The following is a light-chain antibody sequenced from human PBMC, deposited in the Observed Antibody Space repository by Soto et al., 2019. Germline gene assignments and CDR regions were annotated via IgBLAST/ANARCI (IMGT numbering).Light chain of an antibody. V-gene: IGKV3-20*01. CDR3: QQYDRSPWT. Sequence: EIVLTQSPGTLSLSPGERATLACRASQSVSSSYLAWYQQKPGQAPRLLICGASSRATGIPDRFSASGSGTDFTLTISRLEPEDLAVYYCQQYDRSPWTFGQGTKVEIK. CDR2: GAS. CDR1: QSVSSSY. J-gene: IGKJ1*01.